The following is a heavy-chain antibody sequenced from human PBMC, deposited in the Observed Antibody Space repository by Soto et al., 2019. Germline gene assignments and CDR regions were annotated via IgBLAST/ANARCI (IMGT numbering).Heavy chain of an antibody. CDR1: GFTFSSYA. CDR3: GNQYYDYIWGSYRPYFDY. Sequence: EVQLLESGGGLVQPGGSLRLSCAASGFTFSSYAMSWVRQAPGKGLEWVSAISGSGGSTYYADSVKGRFTISRDNSKNTLYLQMNSLRAEDTAVYYCGNQYYDYIWGSYRPYFDYWGQGTLVTVSS. V-gene: IGHV3-23*01. D-gene: IGHD3-16*02. J-gene: IGHJ4*02. CDR2: ISGSGGST.